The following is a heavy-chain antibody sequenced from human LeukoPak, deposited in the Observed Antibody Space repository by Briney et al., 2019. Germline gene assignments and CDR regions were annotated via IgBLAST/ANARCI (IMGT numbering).Heavy chain of an antibody. V-gene: IGHV3-48*01. J-gene: IGHJ4*02. CDR1: GFTFSTYS. CDR2: ISSSSSTI. Sequence: PGGSLRLSCAVSGFTFSTYSMNWVRQAPGKGLEWVSYISSSSSTIYYADSVKGRFTISRDNAKKSLYLQMNSLRAEDTAVYYCASGNWGCTGTTCDYFDYWGQGTLVTVSS. CDR3: ASGNWGCTGTTCDYFDY. D-gene: IGHD2-2*01.